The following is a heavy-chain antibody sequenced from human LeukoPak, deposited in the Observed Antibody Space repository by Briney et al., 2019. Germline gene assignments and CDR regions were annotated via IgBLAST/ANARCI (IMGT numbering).Heavy chain of an antibody. Sequence: PGGSLRLSCAASGFTFSSIAMSWVRQAPDKGLEWVSTISGSGGGTYYADFVKGRFTISRDDFKNTLYLQMNSLRADDTAVYYCAKDLGRYRNNFFDYWGQGNLVTVSS. CDR3: AKDLGRYRNNFFDY. V-gene: IGHV3-23*01. D-gene: IGHD1-26*01. CDR2: ISGSGGGT. CDR1: GFTFSSIA. J-gene: IGHJ4*02.